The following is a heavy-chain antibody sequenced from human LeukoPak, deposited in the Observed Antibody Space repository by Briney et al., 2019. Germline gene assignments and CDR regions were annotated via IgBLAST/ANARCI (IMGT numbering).Heavy chain of an antibody. Sequence: ASVKVSSKASGYIFTSYGLSWVRQAPGQGLEWMGWISTYNGNTNYAQNLQGRVTMTTDTPTSTAYMELRSLRSDDTAVYYCARDSSSWGNWFDPWGQGTLVTVSS. CDR3: ARDSSSWGNWFDP. V-gene: IGHV1-18*01. D-gene: IGHD6-13*01. CDR2: ISTYNGNT. CDR1: GYIFTSYG. J-gene: IGHJ5*02.